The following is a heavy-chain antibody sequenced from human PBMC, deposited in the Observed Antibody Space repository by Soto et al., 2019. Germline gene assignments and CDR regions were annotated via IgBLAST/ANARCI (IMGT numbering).Heavy chain of an antibody. V-gene: IGHV1-46*03. CDR1: GYTFTGYY. CDR3: ARDPKTSNWFDT. Sequence: ASLKVACKTSGYTFTGYYMHCVRQAPGQGLEWMGIINPSGGSTSYAQNFQGRVTMTRDTSTSTVYMELSSLRSEDTAVYYCARDPKTSNWFDTWGQGTLVTVSS. D-gene: IGHD1-7*01. J-gene: IGHJ5*02. CDR2: INPSGGST.